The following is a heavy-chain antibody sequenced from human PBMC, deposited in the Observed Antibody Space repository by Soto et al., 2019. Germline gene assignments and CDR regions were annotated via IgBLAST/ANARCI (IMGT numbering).Heavy chain of an antibody. CDR3: AGRVAATTTTTSYGMDV. CDR1: GYTFTSYY. CDR2: INPSGGST. J-gene: IGHJ6*02. D-gene: IGHD2-15*01. Sequence: GASVKVSCKASGYTFTSYYMHWVRQAPGQGLEWMGIINPSGGSTSYAQKFQGRVTMTRDTSTSTVYMELSSLRSEDTAVYYCAGRVAATTTTTSYGMDVWGQGTTVTVSS. V-gene: IGHV1-46*03.